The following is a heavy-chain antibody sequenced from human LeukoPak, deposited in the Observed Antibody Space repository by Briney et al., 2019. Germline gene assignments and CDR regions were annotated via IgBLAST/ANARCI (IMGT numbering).Heavy chain of an antibody. V-gene: IGHV7-4-1*02. Sequence: ASVKVSCKASGDTFTSYAMNWVRQAPGQGLEWMGWINTNTGNPTYAQGFTGRFVFSLDTSVSTAYLQISSLKAEETAVYYCARGKLEDYYYMDVWGKGTTVTVSS. D-gene: IGHD1-1*01. J-gene: IGHJ6*03. CDR3: ARGKLEDYYYMDV. CDR1: GDTFTSYA. CDR2: INTNTGNP.